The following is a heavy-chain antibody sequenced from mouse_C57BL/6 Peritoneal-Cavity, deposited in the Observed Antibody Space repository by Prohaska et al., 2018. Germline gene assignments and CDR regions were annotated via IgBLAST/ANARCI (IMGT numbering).Heavy chain of an antibody. CDR2: INPYNGGT. Sequence: KPGASVKMSCKASGYTFTDYYMNWVKQSHGKSLEWIGVINPYNGGTSYNQKFKGKATLTVDKSSSTAYMERNSLTSEDSAVYYCARGVDYDGGYYARNYWGQGTSVSVAS. J-gene: IGHJ4*01. CDR3: ARGVDYDGGYYARNY. D-gene: IGHD2-4*01. CDR1: GYTFTDYY. V-gene: IGHV1-19*01.